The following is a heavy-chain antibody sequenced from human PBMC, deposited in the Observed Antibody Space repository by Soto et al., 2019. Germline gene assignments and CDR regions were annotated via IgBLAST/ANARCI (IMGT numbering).Heavy chain of an antibody. V-gene: IGHV1-8*01. CDR2: MNPNSGNT. D-gene: IGHD6-6*01. J-gene: IGHJ6*02. Sequence: QVQLVQSGAEVKKPAASVKVSCKASGYTFTSYDINWVRQATGQGLEWMGWMNPNSGNTGYAQKFQGRVTMTRNTSISTAYMERSSLRSEDTAVYYWARGGSSSPNYYYYYGMDVLGQGTTVTVSS. CDR1: GYTFTSYD. CDR3: ARGGSSSPNYYYYYGMDV.